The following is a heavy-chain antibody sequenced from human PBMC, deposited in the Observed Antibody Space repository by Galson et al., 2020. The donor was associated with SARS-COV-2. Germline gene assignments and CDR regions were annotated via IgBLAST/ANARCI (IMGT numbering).Heavy chain of an antibody. CDR3: ARQPLWELLPCFDY. CDR1: GFTFSSYA. V-gene: IGHV3-30*04. D-gene: IGHD1-26*01. Sequence: GESLKISCAASGFTFSSYAMHWVRQAPGKGLEWVAVISYDGSNKYYADSVKGRFTISRDNSKNTLYLQMNSLRVEDTAVYYCARQPLWELLPCFDYWGQGTLVTVSS. CDR2: ISYDGSNK. J-gene: IGHJ4*02.